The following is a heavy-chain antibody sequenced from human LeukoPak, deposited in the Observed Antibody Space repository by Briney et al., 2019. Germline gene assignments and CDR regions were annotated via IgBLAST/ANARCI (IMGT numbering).Heavy chain of an antibody. J-gene: IGHJ4*02. D-gene: IGHD5-18*01. CDR2: INHSGST. V-gene: IGHV4-39*07. CDR1: GGSISGSSYY. CDR3: ARAARGYSYGQIYFDY. Sequence: SETLSLTCTVSGGSISGSSYYWGWIRQPPGKGLEWIGEINHSGSTNYNPSLKSRVTISVDTSKNQFSLKLSSVTAADTAVYYCARAARGYSYGQIYFDYWGQGTLVTVSS.